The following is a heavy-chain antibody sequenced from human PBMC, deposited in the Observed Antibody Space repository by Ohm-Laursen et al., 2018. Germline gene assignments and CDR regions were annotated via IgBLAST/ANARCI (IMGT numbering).Heavy chain of an antibody. CDR2: IKSKAAGETR. J-gene: IGHJ5*02. Sequence: SLRLSCAAFGFTVSDAWMSWVRQAPGKGLEYVGRIKSKAAGETREYAEPVKGRFTILRDDSKNTLSLQMNSLKTEDTVVYYCSTDHFSWGQGTLATVSS. CDR1: GFTVSDAW. D-gene: IGHD2/OR15-2a*01. V-gene: IGHV3-15*01. CDR3: STDHFS.